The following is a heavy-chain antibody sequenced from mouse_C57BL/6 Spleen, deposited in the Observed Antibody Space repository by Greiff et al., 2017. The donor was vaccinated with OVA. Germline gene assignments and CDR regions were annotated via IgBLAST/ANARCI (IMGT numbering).Heavy chain of an antibody. D-gene: IGHD2-5*01. Sequence: QVQLQQPGAELVMPGASVKLSCKASGYTFTSYWMHWVKQRPGQGLEWIGEIDPSDSYTNYNQKFKGKSTLTVDKSSSTAYMQLSSLTSEDSAVYYCARSGYSNYPAWFAYWGQGTLVTVSA. CDR3: ARSGYSNYPAWFAY. CDR1: GYTFTSYW. V-gene: IGHV1-69*01. CDR2: IDPSDSYT. J-gene: IGHJ3*01.